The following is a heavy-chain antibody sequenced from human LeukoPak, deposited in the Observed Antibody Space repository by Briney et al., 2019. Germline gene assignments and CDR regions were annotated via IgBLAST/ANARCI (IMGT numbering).Heavy chain of an antibody. D-gene: IGHD5-12*01. Sequence: GGSLRLSCAASGFTFSNAWMSWVRQAPGKGLEWVGRIKSKTDGGTTDYAAPVKGRFTISRDDSKNTLYLQMNSLKTEDTAVYYCTTATSGGYSGQLTGGDYWGQGTLVTVSS. V-gene: IGHV3-15*01. CDR1: GFTFSNAW. J-gene: IGHJ4*02. CDR2: IKSKTDGGTT. CDR3: TTATSGGYSGQLTGGDY.